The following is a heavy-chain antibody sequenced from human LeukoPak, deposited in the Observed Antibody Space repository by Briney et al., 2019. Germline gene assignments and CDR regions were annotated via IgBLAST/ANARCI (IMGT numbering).Heavy chain of an antibody. V-gene: IGHV3-21*01. CDR2: ISSRSYG. CDR3: ARGGGDIPIDS. Sequence: GGSLRLSCAASGXTFSTSGMNWVRQAPGKGLEWVASISSRSYGYYADAVKGRFTISRDNARNSLYLQMNSLRAEDTALYYCARGGGDIPIDSWGQGTLVAVSS. D-gene: IGHD2-21*02. J-gene: IGHJ4*02. CDR1: GXTFSTSG.